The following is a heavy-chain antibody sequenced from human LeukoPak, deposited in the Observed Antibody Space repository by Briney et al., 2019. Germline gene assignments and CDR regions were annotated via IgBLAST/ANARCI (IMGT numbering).Heavy chain of an antibody. V-gene: IGHV1-2*02. CDR1: EYTLTDYY. J-gene: IGHJ3*02. D-gene: IGHD5-12*01. Sequence: GASVKVSCKASEYTLTDYYLHCVRQAPGEGLEWMGCINPNSGGTNTAQKFQGRVTMTSDTSVSTAYMELSSLRSDDTAVYYCARFDTVAPGRPYDIWGQGTKVTVSS. CDR2: INPNSGGT. CDR3: ARFDTVAPGRPYDI.